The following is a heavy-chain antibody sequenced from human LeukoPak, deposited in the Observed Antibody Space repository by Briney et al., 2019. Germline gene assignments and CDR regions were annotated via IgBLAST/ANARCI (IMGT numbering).Heavy chain of an antibody. Sequence: GESLKISCKGSGYSFTSYWIGWVRQMPGKGLEWMGIIYPGDSDTRYSPSFQGQVTISADKSISTAYLQWSSLKASDTAIYYCARLIREQDWYFDFWGRGTLVTVSS. CDR3: ARLIREQDWYFDF. CDR1: GYSFTSYW. J-gene: IGHJ2*01. D-gene: IGHD1/OR15-1a*01. V-gene: IGHV5-51*01. CDR2: IYPGDSDT.